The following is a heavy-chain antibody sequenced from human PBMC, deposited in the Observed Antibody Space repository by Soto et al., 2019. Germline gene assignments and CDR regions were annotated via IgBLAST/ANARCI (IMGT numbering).Heavy chain of an antibody. Sequence: SETLSLTCTVSGGSISSSSYYWGWIRQPPGKGLEWIGSIYYSGSTYYNPSLKSRVTISVDTSKNQFSLKLSSVTAADTAVYYCARQNRSGYYGSGHEVEFDPWGQGTLVTVSS. CDR2: IYYSGST. V-gene: IGHV4-39*01. CDR1: GGSISSSSYY. D-gene: IGHD3-10*01. CDR3: ARQNRSGYYGSGHEVEFDP. J-gene: IGHJ5*02.